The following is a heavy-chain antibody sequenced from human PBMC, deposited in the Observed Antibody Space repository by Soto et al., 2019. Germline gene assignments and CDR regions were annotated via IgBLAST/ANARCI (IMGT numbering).Heavy chain of an antibody. J-gene: IGHJ3*02. CDR3: ARARIPGSDGSTLLGSAFEI. Sequence: GASVKVSCKASGYTFTGYGISWVRQAPGQGLEWMGWISAYNGNTNYAQKLQGRVTMTTDTSTSTAYMELRSLRSDDTSWYYCARARIPGSDGSTLLGSAFEIWGRVTRGTVSS. D-gene: IGHD2-15*01. CDR1: GYTFTGYG. V-gene: IGHV1-18*04. CDR2: ISAYNGNT.